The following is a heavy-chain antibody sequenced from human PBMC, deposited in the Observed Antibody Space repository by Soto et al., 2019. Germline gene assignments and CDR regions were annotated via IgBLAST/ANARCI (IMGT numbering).Heavy chain of an antibody. V-gene: IGHV3-48*02. CDR1: GFTFSSYS. Sequence: EVQLVESGGGLVQPGGSLRLSCAASGFTFSSYSMNWVRQAPGKGLEWVSYISSSSSTIYYADSVKGRFTISRDNAKKSLYLQMNSLRDEDTAVYYCAGAHDYGDCLRGGRYYYYGMDVWGQGTTVTVSS. CDR3: AGAHDYGDCLRGGRYYYYGMDV. CDR2: ISSSSSTI. J-gene: IGHJ6*02. D-gene: IGHD4-17*01.